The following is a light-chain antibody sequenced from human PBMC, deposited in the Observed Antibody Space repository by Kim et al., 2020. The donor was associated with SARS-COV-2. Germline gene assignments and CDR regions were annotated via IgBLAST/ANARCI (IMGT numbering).Light chain of an antibody. CDR1: QSVSSS. CDR3: QQRSNWPPWT. CDR2: DAS. Sequence: SPGETAPLSCRASQSVSSSLAWYQQKPGQAPRLLIYDASNRATGIPARFSGSGSGTDFTLTISSLEPEDFAVYYCQQRSNWPPWTFGQGTKVDIK. V-gene: IGKV3-11*01. J-gene: IGKJ1*01.